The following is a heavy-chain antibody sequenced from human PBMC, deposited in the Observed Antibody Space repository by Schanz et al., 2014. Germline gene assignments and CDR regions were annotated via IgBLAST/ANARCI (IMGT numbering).Heavy chain of an antibody. CDR1: GFTFSNHA. V-gene: IGHV3-23*04. CDR2: MIGSGSSV. J-gene: IGHJ4*02. D-gene: IGHD3-9*01. CDR3: AKHVRSLTGNDY. Sequence: VQLVESGGGVVQPGRSRRLSCAASGFTFSNHALSWVRQAPGKGLEWVSRMIGSGSSVFYADSVKGRFIISRDNSKNTLYLQVNSLRAEDTAVYYCAKHVRSLTGNDYWGQGTLVTVSS.